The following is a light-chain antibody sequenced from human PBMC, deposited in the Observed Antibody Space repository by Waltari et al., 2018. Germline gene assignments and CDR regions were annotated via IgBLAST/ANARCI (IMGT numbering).Light chain of an antibody. V-gene: IGKV1-39*01. Sequence: DIQMTQSPSSLSASVGDRVVITCRASQTISSFLNWYQHKAGQAPKLLIYAASSLQSGVPSSFSGSRSGTDFTLTISSLQPEDFATYYCQQSYITPQTFGQGTKVEIK. CDR1: QTISSF. CDR2: AAS. J-gene: IGKJ1*01. CDR3: QQSYITPQT.